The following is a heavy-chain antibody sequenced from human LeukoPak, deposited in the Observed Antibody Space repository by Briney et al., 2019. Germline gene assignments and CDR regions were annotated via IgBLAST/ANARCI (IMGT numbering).Heavy chain of an antibody. CDR3: AKDRNAVTPYYFDY. V-gene: IGHV3-23*01. CDR2: ISGSGGST. D-gene: IGHD4-17*01. CDR1: GFTFSSYA. Sequence: PGGSLRLSCAASGFTFSSYAMSWVRQAPGKGLEWVSAISGSGGSTYYADSVKGRFTISRDNSKNTVCLQMNSLRAEDTAVYYCAKDRNAVTPYYFDYWGQGTLVTVSS. J-gene: IGHJ4*02.